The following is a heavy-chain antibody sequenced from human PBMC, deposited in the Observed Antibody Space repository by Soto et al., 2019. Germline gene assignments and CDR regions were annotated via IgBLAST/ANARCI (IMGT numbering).Heavy chain of an antibody. CDR3: VKEGYMRSDWYGQFDY. V-gene: IGHV3-64D*06. CDR2: ISSYGADT. Sequence: GGALMLSRPSSWCPFNTYSMRSASHRPGNGLEFLSAISSYGADTYYADSVKGRFAISRDNSKNTLYLQMSSLRAEDTALYYCVKEGYMRSDWYGQFDYWGQGALVTVSS. D-gene: IGHD6-19*01. CDR1: WCPFNTYS. J-gene: IGHJ4*02.